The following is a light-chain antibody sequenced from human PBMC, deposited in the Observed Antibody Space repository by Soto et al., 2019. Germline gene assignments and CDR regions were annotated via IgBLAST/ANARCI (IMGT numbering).Light chain of an antibody. CDR2: LEGSGSY. Sequence: QSVLTQSSSASASLGSSVKLTCTLSSGHSSYIIAWHQQQPGKAPRYLMKLEGSGSYNKGSGVPDRFSASSSGADRYLTISNLQSEDEADYYCETWDSNKVFGGGTKLTVL. V-gene: IGLV4-60*03. CDR3: ETWDSNKV. CDR1: SGHSSYI. J-gene: IGLJ2*01.